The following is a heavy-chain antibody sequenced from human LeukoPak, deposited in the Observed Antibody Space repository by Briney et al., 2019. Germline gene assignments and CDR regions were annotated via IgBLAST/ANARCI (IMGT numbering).Heavy chain of an antibody. CDR3: ARTSSGFDY. V-gene: IGHV3-21*01. CDR2: ISSSSSHT. J-gene: IGHJ4*02. Sequence: GGSLSLSCAASGFTFSSYAMSWVRQAPGKGLEWVSSISSSSSHTYYADSLRGRFTISRDNAKNSLYLQMNSLRAEDPAVYHCARTSSGFDYWGQGVLVTVSS. D-gene: IGHD3-9*01. CDR1: GFTFSSYA.